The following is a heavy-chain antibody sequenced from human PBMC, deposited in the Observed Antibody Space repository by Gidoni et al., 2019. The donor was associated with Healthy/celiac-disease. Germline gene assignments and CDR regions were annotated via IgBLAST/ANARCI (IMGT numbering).Heavy chain of an antibody. J-gene: IGHJ3*02. CDR1: GYSISSGYY. Sequence: QVQLQESGPGLVKPSETLSLTCTVSGYSISSGYYWGWIRQPPGKGLEWIGSIYHSGSTYYNPSLKSRVTISVDTSKNQFSLKLSSVTAADTAVYYCARDDSVVVPAAPYAFDIWGQGTMVTVSS. CDR2: IYHSGST. V-gene: IGHV4-38-2*02. D-gene: IGHD2-2*01. CDR3: ARDDSVVVPAAPYAFDI.